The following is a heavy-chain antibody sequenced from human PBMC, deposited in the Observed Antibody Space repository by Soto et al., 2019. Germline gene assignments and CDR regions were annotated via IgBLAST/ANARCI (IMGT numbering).Heavy chain of an antibody. CDR1: GITISNYP. CDR3: VKDDGGYPTTAPH. J-gene: IGHJ4*02. D-gene: IGHD3-22*01. V-gene: IGHV3-23*01. CDR2: ISGSGDRT. Sequence: ESGGGLVQPGGSLRLSCAASGITISNYPMSWVRQAPGKGLDWVSGISGSGDRTYYADSAKGRFTISKDIPKNSLSLQLDSLGVEDTAVYFCVKDDGGYPTTAPHWGQGTLVTVSS.